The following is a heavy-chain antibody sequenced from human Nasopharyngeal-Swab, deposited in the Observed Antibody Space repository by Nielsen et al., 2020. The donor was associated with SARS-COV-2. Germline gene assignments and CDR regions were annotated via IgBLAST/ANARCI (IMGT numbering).Heavy chain of an antibody. CDR2: ISSSSSTI. V-gene: IGHV3-48*04. CDR3: ARENCGGDCYSPGYYYYGMDV. J-gene: IGHJ6*02. CDR1: GFTFSSYS. D-gene: IGHD2-21*01. Sequence: GGSLRLSCAASGFTFSSYSMNWVRQAPGKGLEWVSSISSSSSTIYYADSVKGRFTISRDNAKNSLYLQMNSLRAEDTAVYYRARENCGGDCYSPGYYYYGMDVWGQGTTVTVSS.